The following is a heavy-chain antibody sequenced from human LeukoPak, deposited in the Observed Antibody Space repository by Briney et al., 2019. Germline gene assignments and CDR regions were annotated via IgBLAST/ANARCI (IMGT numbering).Heavy chain of an antibody. V-gene: IGHV3-23*01. CDR3: TREADPYSSSWFFDQ. CDR1: GFTFNTYA. D-gene: IGHD6-13*01. J-gene: IGHJ4*02. CDR2: ISGSGSST. Sequence: HPGGSLRLSCAASGFTFNTYAMSWVRQAPGKGLEWVSTISGSGSSTYYADSVKGRFTISRDSSKNTLYLQMNSLRAEDTAVYYCTREADPYSSSWFFDQWGQGTQVIVSS.